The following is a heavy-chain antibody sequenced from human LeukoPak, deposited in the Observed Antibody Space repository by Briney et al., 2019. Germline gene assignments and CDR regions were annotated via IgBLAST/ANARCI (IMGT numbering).Heavy chain of an antibody. CDR3: ARDRGPSILANVVDY. CDR1: GFTFTSHW. Sequence: PGGSLRLSCAASGFTFTSHWMHWVRQAPGKGLVWVSRINIDGSSTNYADSVKGRFTISRDNAKNTLYLQMSSLRAEDSALYYCARDRGPSILANVVDYWGQGALVTVSS. J-gene: IGHJ4*02. D-gene: IGHD5-12*01. CDR2: INIDGSST. V-gene: IGHV3-74*01.